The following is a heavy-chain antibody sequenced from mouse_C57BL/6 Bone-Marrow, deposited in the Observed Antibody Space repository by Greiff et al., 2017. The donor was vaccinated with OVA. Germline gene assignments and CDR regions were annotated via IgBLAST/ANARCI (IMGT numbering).Heavy chain of an antibody. CDR2: ISNGGGST. Sequence: EVKVEESGGGLVQPGGSLKLSCAASGFTFSDYYMYWVRQTPEKRLEWVAYISNGGGSTYYPDTVKGRFTISRDNAKNTLYLQMSRLKSEDTAMYYCARGDYGYVAWFAYWGQGTLVTVSA. D-gene: IGHD2-2*01. J-gene: IGHJ3*01. V-gene: IGHV5-12*01. CDR1: GFTFSDYY. CDR3: ARGDYGYVAWFAY.